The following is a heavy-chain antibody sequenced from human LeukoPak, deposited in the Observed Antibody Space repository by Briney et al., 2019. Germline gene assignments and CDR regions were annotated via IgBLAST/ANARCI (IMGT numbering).Heavy chain of an antibody. CDR2: IIPIFGTA. J-gene: IGHJ6*02. V-gene: IGHV1-69*13. D-gene: IGHD5-18*01. Sequence: SVKVSCKASGGTFSSYAISWVRQAPGQGLEWMGGIIPIFGTANYAQKFQGRVTITADESTSTAYMELSSLRSEDTAVYYCARAWTAMVPSHYYYYGMDVWGQGTTVTVSS. CDR1: GGTFSSYA. CDR3: ARAWTAMVPSHYYYYGMDV.